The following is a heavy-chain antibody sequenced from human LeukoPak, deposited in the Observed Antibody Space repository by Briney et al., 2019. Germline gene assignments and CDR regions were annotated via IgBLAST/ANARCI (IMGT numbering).Heavy chain of an antibody. J-gene: IGHJ3*02. V-gene: IGHV4-59*01. D-gene: IGHD3-3*01. CDR2: GYYTGST. Sequence: SETLSLTCTVSGGSISTYYWSWIRQSPGKGLEWIGSGYYTGSTNYNPSLKSRATISLDTSKNHFSLRLSSVTAADTAVYYCARGLNNRKSGRRFDVFEIWGQGTMVTVSS. CDR3: ARGLNNRKSGRRFDVFEI. CDR1: GGSISTYY.